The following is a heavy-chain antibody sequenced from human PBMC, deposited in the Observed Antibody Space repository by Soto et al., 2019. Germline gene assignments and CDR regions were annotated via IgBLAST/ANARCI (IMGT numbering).Heavy chain of an antibody. V-gene: IGHV4-34*01. CDR3: ARGVFSGYYGSGSYYSGIYGMDV. CDR2: INHSGST. J-gene: IGHJ6*02. CDR1: GGSFSSYY. Sequence: SETLSLTCAVYGGSFSSYYWSWIRQPPGKGLEWIGEINHSGSTNYNPSLKSRVTISVDTSKNQFSLKLSSVTAADTAVYYCARGVFSGYYGSGSYYSGIYGMDVWGQGTTVTVSS. D-gene: IGHD3-10*01.